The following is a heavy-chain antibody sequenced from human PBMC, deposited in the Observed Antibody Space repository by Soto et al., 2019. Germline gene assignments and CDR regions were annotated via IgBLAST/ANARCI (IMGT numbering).Heavy chain of an antibody. Sequence: QVQLVQSGAEVKKPGASVKVSCKASGYTFTSYAMHWVRQAPGQRLEWMGWINAGNGNTKYSQKFQGRVTITRDTSASTAYMELSSLRSEDTAVYYCARDSRSSSSGIPYYFDYWGQGTLVTVSS. CDR1: GYTFTSYA. CDR2: INAGNGNT. J-gene: IGHJ4*02. D-gene: IGHD1-26*01. V-gene: IGHV1-3*01. CDR3: ARDSRSSSSGIPYYFDY.